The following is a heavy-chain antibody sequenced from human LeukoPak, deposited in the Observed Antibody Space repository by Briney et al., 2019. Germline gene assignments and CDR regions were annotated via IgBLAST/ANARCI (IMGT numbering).Heavy chain of an antibody. CDR2: IFNDGST. D-gene: IGHD1-26*01. Sequence: GGSLRLSCAASGFTVRSNYMSWVRQAPGKGLEWVSLIFNDGSTYYADSVKARFTISRDNAKNSAYLQMSSLRVGDTAVYFCARDPYSEGANFDFWGQGTLVTVSS. CDR3: ARDPYSEGANFDF. V-gene: IGHV3-66*01. CDR1: GFTVRSNY. J-gene: IGHJ4*02.